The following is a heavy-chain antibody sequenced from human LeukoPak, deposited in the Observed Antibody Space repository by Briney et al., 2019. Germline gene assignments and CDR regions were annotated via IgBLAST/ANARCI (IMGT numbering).Heavy chain of an antibody. CDR1: GGSISSSSYY. V-gene: IGHV4-39*07. D-gene: IGHD3-10*01. CDR2: IYYSGST. CDR3: AREVLLWFGAPRQGFDP. J-gene: IGHJ5*02. Sequence: ETLSLTCTVSGGSISSSSYYWGWIRQPPGKGLEWIGSIYYSGSTYYNPSLKSRVTISVDTSKNQFSLKLSSVTAADTAVYYCAREVLLWFGAPRQGFDPWGQGTLVTVSS.